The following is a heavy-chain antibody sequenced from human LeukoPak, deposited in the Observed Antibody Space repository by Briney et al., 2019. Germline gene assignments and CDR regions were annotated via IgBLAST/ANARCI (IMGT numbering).Heavy chain of an antibody. CDR2: MNPNSGNT. CDR1: GYTFTSYD. Sequence: ASVKVSCKASGYTFTSYDINWVRQATGQGLEWMGWMNPNSGNTGYAQKFQSRVTMTRNTSISTAYMELSSLRSEDTAVYYCARVASELLEWYYYYYMDVWGKGTTVTVSS. J-gene: IGHJ6*03. V-gene: IGHV1-8*01. CDR3: ARVASELLEWYYYYYMDV. D-gene: IGHD3-3*01.